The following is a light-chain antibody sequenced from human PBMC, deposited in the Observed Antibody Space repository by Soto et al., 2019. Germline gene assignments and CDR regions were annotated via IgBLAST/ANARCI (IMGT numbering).Light chain of an antibody. CDR3: QQNNNCPPSST. CDR2: VAS. J-gene: IGKJ2*02. CDR1: QSVSSN. V-gene: IGKV3-15*01. Sequence: EIVMTQSPATLSVSPGERATLSCRASQSVSSNLAWYQQKPGQAPRLLIYVASTRSTGIPARFSGSGSGTEFSLTISILQSENFAVYYCQQNNNCPPSSTFGQGTKLEIK.